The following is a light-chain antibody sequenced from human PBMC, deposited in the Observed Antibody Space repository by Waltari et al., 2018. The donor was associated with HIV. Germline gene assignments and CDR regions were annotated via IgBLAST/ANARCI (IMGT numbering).Light chain of an antibody. CDR1: NIAATKS. Sequence: SYVLTQPPSVSVAPGQTARITCGGNNIAATKSVHWYRLNPGQAPVVGIYDDRDRPSGIPDRCSGSSSGDTATLTISRAEAGDEADYYCQVWDGRGDPVIFGGGTKLAVV. CDR3: QVWDGRGDPVI. J-gene: IGLJ2*01. V-gene: IGLV3-21*02. CDR2: DDR.